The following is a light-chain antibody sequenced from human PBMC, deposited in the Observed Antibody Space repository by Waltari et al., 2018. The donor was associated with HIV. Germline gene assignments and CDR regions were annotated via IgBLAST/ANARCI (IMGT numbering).Light chain of an antibody. CDR3: CSYGGTYNV. CDR2: EVS. Sequence: QSALTQPRSVSGSPGQSVTISCTGPSSAVGGYNSVSWYQQHPGKAPKLLIYEVSKWPSGVPDRFSGSKSGNTASLTISGLRADDEADYYCCSYGGTYNVFGTGTKVTIL. J-gene: IGLJ1*01. CDR1: SSAVGGYNS. V-gene: IGLV2-11*01.